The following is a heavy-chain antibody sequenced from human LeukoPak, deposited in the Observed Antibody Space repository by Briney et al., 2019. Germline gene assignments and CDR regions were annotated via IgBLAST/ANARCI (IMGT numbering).Heavy chain of an antibody. CDR2: INHSGST. CDR1: GGSFSGYY. V-gene: IGHV4-34*01. J-gene: IGHJ5*02. CDR3: ARGPLGWFDP. Sequence: SETLSLTCAVYGGSFSGYYWSWIRQPPGRGLEWIGEINHSGSTNYNPSLKSRVTISVDTSKNQFSLKLSSVTAADTAVYYCARGPLGWFDPWGQGTLVTVSS.